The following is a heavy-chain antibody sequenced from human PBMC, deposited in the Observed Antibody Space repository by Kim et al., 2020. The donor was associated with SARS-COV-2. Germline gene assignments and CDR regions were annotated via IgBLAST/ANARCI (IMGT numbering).Heavy chain of an antibody. J-gene: IGHJ4*02. CDR3: ARLYSSSAGGY. CDR2: T. Sequence: TNYAQKLQGRVTMTTDTSTSTAYMELRSLRSDDTAVYYCARLYSSSAGGYWGQGTLVTVSS. D-gene: IGHD6-6*01. V-gene: IGHV1-18*01.